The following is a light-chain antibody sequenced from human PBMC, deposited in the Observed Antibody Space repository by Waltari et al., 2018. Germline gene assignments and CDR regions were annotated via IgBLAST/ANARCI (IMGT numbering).Light chain of an antibody. CDR1: SSNVGGYNY. V-gene: IGLV2-11*01. CDR2: DVN. Sequence: QPALAQPRSVSGSPGQSVTISCTGSSSNVGGYNYVSWYQQYPGQAPKLMLYDVNKRPSGVPHRFSGSKSGDTASLTISGLQAEDEADYYCCSYAGSYTYVFGTGTKVTV. CDR3: CSYAGSYTYV. J-gene: IGLJ1*01.